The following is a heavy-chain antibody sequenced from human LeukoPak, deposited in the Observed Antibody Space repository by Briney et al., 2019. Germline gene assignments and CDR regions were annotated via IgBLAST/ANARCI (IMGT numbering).Heavy chain of an antibody. Sequence: PSETLSLTCTVSGGSISSYYWSWIRQHAGKGLEWIGRIYTSGSTNYNPSLKSRVTMSVDTSKNQFSLKLSSVTAADTAVYYCARAAAGDSSGYYLKFDYWGQGTLVTVSS. CDR3: ARAAAGDSSGYYLKFDY. D-gene: IGHD3-22*01. V-gene: IGHV4-4*07. J-gene: IGHJ4*02. CDR2: IYTSGST. CDR1: GGSISSYY.